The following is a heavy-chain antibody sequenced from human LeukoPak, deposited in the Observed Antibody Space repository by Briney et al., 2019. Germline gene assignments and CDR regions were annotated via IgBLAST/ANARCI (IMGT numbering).Heavy chain of an antibody. J-gene: IGHJ4*02. D-gene: IGHD1-1*01. Sequence: SQTLSLTCTVSGASVSSGRYYWSWIRQPPGKRLEWIGYIYYSGSTNYNPSLKSRVTISVDTSKNQFSLKLSSVTAADTAVYYCARGYTSDFDYWGQGTLVTVSS. CDR1: GASVSSGRYY. V-gene: IGHV4-61*01. CDR2: IYYSGST. CDR3: ARGYTSDFDY.